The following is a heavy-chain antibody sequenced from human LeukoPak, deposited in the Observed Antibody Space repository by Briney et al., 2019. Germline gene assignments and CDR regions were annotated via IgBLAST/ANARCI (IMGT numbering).Heavy chain of an antibody. D-gene: IGHD6-19*01. CDR1: GFTFSNYA. V-gene: IGHV3-23*01. CDR2: ISGGGGST. CDR3: ARLTYNSAWRDY. J-gene: IGHJ4*02. Sequence: GGSLRLSCAASGFTFSNYAMSWVRQAPGKGLEWVSGISGGGGSTYYVDSVKGRFTISRDNSKNTLSLQMNSLRAEDTAVYYCARLTYNSAWRDYWGQGTLVTVSS.